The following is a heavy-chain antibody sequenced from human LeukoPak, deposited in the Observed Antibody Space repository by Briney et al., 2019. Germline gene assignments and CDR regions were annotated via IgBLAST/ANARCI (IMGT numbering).Heavy chain of an antibody. D-gene: IGHD3-22*01. J-gene: IGHJ4*02. Sequence: GGSLRLSCAASGFTSSSYAMSWVRQAPGKGLEWVSGISGSGGSTYYADSVKGQFTISRDNSKNTVYLQMNSLRAEDTAVYYCAKDRPNYYDSSGHYYRRNGDYWGQGTLVTVSS. CDR3: AKDRPNYYDSSGHYYRRNGDY. CDR2: ISGSGGST. V-gene: IGHV3-23*01. CDR1: GFTSSSYA.